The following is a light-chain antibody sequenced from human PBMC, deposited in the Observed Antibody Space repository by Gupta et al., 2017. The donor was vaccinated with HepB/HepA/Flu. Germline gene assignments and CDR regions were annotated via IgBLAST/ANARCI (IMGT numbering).Light chain of an antibody. V-gene: IGKV3-20*01. CDR2: GAS. CDR3: QHKSSSSFT. CDR1: QSVSSSY. J-gene: IGKJ3*01. Sequence: DTVLTHSPRTLSLSPGERATLSCRARQSVSSSYLAWYQQKPGQAPRLLIYGASSRACGFPDRFSGSGCGTEFTLTISRQEPEDVALYYYQHKSSSSFTFGRGTXVDVK.